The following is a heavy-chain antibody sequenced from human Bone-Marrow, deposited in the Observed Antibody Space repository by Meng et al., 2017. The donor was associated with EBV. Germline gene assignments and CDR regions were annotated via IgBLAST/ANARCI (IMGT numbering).Heavy chain of an antibody. CDR1: GYTSTSYA. CDR2: INTNTGNP. D-gene: IGHD2-21*02. CDR3: ARDSLAYCGGDCDSGKRNYFDY. V-gene: IGHV7-4-1*02. J-gene: IGHJ4*02. Sequence: QVQLVQSGSELKKPGASVKVSCKASGYTSTSYAMNWVRQAPGQGLEWMGWINTNTGNPTYAQGFTGRFVFSLDTSVSTAYLQISSLKAEDTAVYYCARDSLAYCGGDCDSGKRNYFDYWGQGTLGTVSS.